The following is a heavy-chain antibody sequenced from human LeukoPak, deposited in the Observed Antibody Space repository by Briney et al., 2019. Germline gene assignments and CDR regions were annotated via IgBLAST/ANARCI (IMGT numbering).Heavy chain of an antibody. CDR3: ARDGRRGPDCNGGGCYFVPGQ. D-gene: IGHD2-15*01. CDR1: GFTVSGNY. V-gene: IGHV3-66*01. Sequence: PGGSLRLSCAASGFTVSGNYMSWVRQAPGRGLECLSVIYTGGNTYYADSVKGRFTISRDSSKNTLYLQMNSLRGEDTAVYYCARDGRRGPDCNGGGCYFVPGQWGQGTVVTVSS. CDR2: IYTGGNT. J-gene: IGHJ4*02.